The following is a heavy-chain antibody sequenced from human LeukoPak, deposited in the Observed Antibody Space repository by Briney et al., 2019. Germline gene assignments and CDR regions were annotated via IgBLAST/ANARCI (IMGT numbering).Heavy chain of an antibody. D-gene: IGHD5-18*01. CDR2: IYTSGST. Sequence: KPSQTLSLTCTVSGGSISSGSYYWSRIRQPAEKGLEWIGRIYTSGSTNYNPSLKSRVTISVDTSKNQFSLKLSSVTAADTAVYYCASQRPDSYDAFDIWGQGTMVTVSS. CDR3: ASQRPDSYDAFDI. J-gene: IGHJ3*02. CDR1: GGSISSGSYY. V-gene: IGHV4-61*02.